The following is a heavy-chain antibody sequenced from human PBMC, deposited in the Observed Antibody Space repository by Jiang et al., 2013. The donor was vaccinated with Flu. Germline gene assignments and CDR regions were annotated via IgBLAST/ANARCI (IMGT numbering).Heavy chain of an antibody. Sequence: SGDSVSSNSAAWNWIRQSPSRGLEWLGRTYYRSKWYNDYAVSVKSRITINPDTSKNQFSLQLNSVTPEDTAVYFCARDRVELNWFDPWGQGTLVTVSS. CDR3: ARDRVELNWFDP. CDR2: TYYRSKWYN. J-gene: IGHJ5*02. V-gene: IGHV6-1*01. D-gene: IGHD1-1*01. CDR1: GDSVSSNSAA.